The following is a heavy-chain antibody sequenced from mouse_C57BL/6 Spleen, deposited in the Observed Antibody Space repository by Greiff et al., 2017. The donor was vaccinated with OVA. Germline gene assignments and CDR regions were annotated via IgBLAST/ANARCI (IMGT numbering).Heavy chain of an antibody. Sequence: QLQESGPELVKPGASVKISCKASGYSFTDYNMNWVKQSNGKSLEWIGVINPNYGTTSYNQQFKGKATLTVDQSSSTAYMQLNSLTSEDSAVYYCARKDDYVGYAMDYWGQGTSVTVSS. D-gene: IGHD2-4*01. CDR3: ARKDDYVGYAMDY. J-gene: IGHJ4*01. CDR2: INPNYGTT. V-gene: IGHV1-39*01. CDR1: GYSFTDYN.